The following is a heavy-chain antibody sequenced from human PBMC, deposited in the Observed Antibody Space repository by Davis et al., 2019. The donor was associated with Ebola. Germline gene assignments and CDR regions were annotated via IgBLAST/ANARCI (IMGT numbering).Heavy chain of an antibody. Sequence: ASVKVSCKVSGYTLTELSMHWVRQAPGKGLEWMGGFDPEDGETIYAQKFQGRVTMTEDTSTDTAYMELSSLRSEDTAVYYCAMWYYDFWSAPARDAFDIWGQGTMVTVSS. D-gene: IGHD3-3*01. J-gene: IGHJ3*02. CDR3: AMWYYDFWSAPARDAFDI. CDR2: FDPEDGET. CDR1: GYTLTELS. V-gene: IGHV1-24*01.